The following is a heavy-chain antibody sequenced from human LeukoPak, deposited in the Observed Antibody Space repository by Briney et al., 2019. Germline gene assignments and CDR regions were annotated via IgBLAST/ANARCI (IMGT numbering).Heavy chain of an antibody. V-gene: IGHV3-30*02. Sequence: PGGSLRLSCAASGFTFSDYGMHWVRQAPGKGLEWVTFIRYNGFDQFYANSVKGRFTISRDNSKNTLSLQMKSLRPEDTAVYYCARGVGSNWFIYFQYWGQGAVVTVSS. CDR2: IRYNGFDQ. D-gene: IGHD6-13*01. J-gene: IGHJ1*01. CDR1: GFTFSDYG. CDR3: ARGVGSNWFIYFQY.